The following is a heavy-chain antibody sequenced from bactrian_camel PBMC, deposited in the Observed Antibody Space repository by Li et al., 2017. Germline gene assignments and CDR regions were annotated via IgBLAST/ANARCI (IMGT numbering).Heavy chain of an antibody. CDR2: INSGGGAT. CDR3: AYDAWTYSDVTREATYNY. Sequence: VQLVESGGGSVETTGSLSLSCTASGFTFSTYAMSWVRQAPGKGLEWVSAINSGGGATYYADSVKGRFTISRDNAKNTLYLQLNSLKPEDTAMYYCAYDAWTYSDVTREATYNYWGQGTQVTVS. V-gene: IGHV3S31*01. D-gene: IGHD1*01. J-gene: IGHJ4*01. CDR1: GFTFSTYA.